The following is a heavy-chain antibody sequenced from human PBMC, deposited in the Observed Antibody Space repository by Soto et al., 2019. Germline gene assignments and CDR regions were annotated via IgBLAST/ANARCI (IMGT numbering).Heavy chain of an antibody. J-gene: IGHJ4*02. CDR3: ARTLYSYGPRFDY. V-gene: IGHV4-61*08. CDR1: GGSISSGGYY. D-gene: IGHD5-18*01. CDR2: IYYSGST. Sequence: SETLSLTCTVSGGSISSGGYYWSWIRQHPGKGLEWIGYIYYSGSTNYNPSLKSRVTISVDTSKNQFSLKLSSVTAADTAVYYCARTLYSYGPRFDYWGQGTLVTVSS.